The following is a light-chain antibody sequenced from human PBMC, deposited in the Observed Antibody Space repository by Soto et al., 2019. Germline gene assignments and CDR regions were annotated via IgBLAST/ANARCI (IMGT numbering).Light chain of an antibody. CDR2: AAS. Sequence: AIRMTQSPSSLSASKVDRVTITCRASQGISSYLAWYQQKPGKAPKLLIYAASTLQSGVPSRFSGSGSGTDFTLTISCLQSEDFATYYCQQYYSYPQTFGQGTKVDIK. CDR1: QGISSY. V-gene: IGKV1-8*01. J-gene: IGKJ1*01. CDR3: QQYYSYPQT.